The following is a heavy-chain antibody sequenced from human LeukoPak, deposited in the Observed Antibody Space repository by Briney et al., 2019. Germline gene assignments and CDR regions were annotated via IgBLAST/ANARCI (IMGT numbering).Heavy chain of an antibody. J-gene: IGHJ4*02. V-gene: IGHV3-23*01. Sequence: GGSLSFSCAASGFTFSSYAMSWARQAPGKGLEWVSGISGSGRTTYYADSVKGRFTISRDNSKNTLYLQMNSLRAEDTAVYYCAKDYSSGWPYYFDYWGQGTLVTVSS. CDR3: AKDYSSGWPYYFDY. CDR1: GFTFSSYA. CDR2: ISGSGRTT. D-gene: IGHD6-19*01.